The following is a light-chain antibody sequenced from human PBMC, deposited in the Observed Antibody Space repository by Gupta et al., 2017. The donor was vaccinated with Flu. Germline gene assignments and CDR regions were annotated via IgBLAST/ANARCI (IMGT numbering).Light chain of an antibody. J-gene: IGLJ1*01. CDR2: EVS. CDR3: SSDTSSSPYV. CDR1: SSDVGGYNY. V-gene: IGLV2-14*01. Sequence: QSALTQPASVSGSPGQSITISCTGTSSDVGGYNYVSWYQQHPGKAPKLMIYEVSNRPSGVANRFSGSKSGNTASLTISGLQEEDEADYYCSSDTSSSPYVFGTGTKVTGL.